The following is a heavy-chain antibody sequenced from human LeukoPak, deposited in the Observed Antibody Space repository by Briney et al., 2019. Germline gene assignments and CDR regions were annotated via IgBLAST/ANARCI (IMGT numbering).Heavy chain of an antibody. J-gene: IGHJ5*02. CDR2: ISVYSGDT. CDR1: GYTFTGSY. CDR3: ARDPMLYSGSFYNWFDP. D-gene: IGHD1-26*01. Sequence: ASVKVSCKASGYTFTGSYIHWVRQAPGQGLEWMGWISVYSGDTNYAQKFQGRVTMTTDTSTSTAYMELRSLRSDDTAVYYCARDPMLYSGSFYNWFDPWGQGTLVTVSS. V-gene: IGHV1-18*04.